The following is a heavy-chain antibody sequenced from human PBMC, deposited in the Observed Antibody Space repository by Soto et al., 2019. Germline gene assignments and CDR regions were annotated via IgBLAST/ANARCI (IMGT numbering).Heavy chain of an antibody. D-gene: IGHD3-22*01. CDR2: ISGSGVST. CDR3: VKDYYDSSGYSYFDY. CDR1: GFTFSKYA. V-gene: IGHV3-23*01. J-gene: IGHJ4*02. Sequence: GGSLRLSCAASGFTFSKYAMSWVRQPPGKGLEWVSAISGSGVSTYYADSVKGRFTISRDNSKNMLYLQMNSVRAEDTAVYYCVKDYYDSSGYSYFDYWGQGTQVTVSS.